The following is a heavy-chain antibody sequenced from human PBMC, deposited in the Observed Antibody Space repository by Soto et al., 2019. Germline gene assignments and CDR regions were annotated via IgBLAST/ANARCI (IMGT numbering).Heavy chain of an antibody. J-gene: IGHJ6*02. CDR2: IYSGGST. CDR3: ARDLRSYYDSSGYYYEEGYYYYGMDV. D-gene: IGHD3-22*01. Sequence: GGSLRLSCAASGFTVSSNYMSWVRQAPGKGLEWVSVIYSGGSTYYADSVKGRFTISRDNSKNTLYLQMNSLRAEDTAVYYCARDLRSYYDSSGYYYEEGYYYYGMDVWGQGTTVTVSS. CDR1: GFTVSSNY. V-gene: IGHV3-53*01.